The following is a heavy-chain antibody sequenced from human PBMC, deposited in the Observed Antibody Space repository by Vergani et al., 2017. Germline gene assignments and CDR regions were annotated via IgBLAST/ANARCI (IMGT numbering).Heavy chain of an antibody. CDR2: IYTSGST. V-gene: IGHV4-61*02. D-gene: IGHD3-3*01. Sequence: QVQLQESGPGLVKPSQTLSLTCTVSGGSISSGSYYWSWIRQPAGKGLEWIVRIYTSGSTNYNPSLKSRVTMSVDTSKNQFSLKLSSVTAADTAVYYCARGITIFGGGGWFDPWGQGTLVTVSS. J-gene: IGHJ5*02. CDR3: ARGITIFGGGGWFDP. CDR1: GGSISSGSYY.